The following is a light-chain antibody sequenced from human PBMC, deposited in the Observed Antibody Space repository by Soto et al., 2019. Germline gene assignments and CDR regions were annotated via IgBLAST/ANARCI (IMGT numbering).Light chain of an antibody. CDR3: QQPYTVPYT. J-gene: IGKJ2*01. CDR2: ATS. CDR1: QSIERY. V-gene: IGKV1-39*01. Sequence: DIQMTQSPSSLSASVGDRVTITCRASQSIERYLNWYQQKSGKAPKFLMYATSHLQSGVPSSFSGSGSGTEFTLTISGLQPEDFGSYYCQQPYTVPYTFGQGTKLEIE.